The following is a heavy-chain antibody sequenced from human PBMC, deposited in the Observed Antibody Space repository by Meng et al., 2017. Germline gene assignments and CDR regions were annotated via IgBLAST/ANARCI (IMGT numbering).Heavy chain of an antibody. CDR1: GFTFSSYA. J-gene: IGHJ4*02. Sequence: QVQVVASGGGVVQPGRSLRLSCAASGFTFSSYAMHWVRQAPGKGLEWVAVISYDGSNKYYADSVKGRFTISRDNSKNTLYLQMNSLRAEDTAVYYCAHFDYWGQGTLVTVSS. CDR2: ISYDGSNK. V-gene: IGHV3-30*01. CDR3: AHFDY.